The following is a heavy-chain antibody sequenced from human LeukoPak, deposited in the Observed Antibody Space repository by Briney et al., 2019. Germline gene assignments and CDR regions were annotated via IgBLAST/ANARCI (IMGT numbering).Heavy chain of an antibody. CDR1: GLRFRSYA. D-gene: IGHD6-13*01. Sequence: GGSLRLSCVASGLRFRSYAMNWVRQAPGKGLECISTISDDSSFTYYADSVTGRFTISRDNSKNTLYLQMNSLRAEDTAVYYCARDRRIAAAGNLFALGYWGQGTLVTVSS. J-gene: IGHJ4*02. CDR2: ISDDSSFT. CDR3: ARDRRIAAAGNLFALGY. V-gene: IGHV3-23*01.